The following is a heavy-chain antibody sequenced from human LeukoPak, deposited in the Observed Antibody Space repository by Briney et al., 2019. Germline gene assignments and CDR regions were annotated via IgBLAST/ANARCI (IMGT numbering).Heavy chain of an antibody. Sequence: GGSLRLSCAASGFTFSDYYMSWIRQAPGKGLEWVSYISSSGSTIYYADSVKGRFTISRDNAKNSLYLQMSSLRAEDTAVYYCAIDGGVYCSSTSFYVFDYWGQGTLVTVSS. CDR3: AIDGGVYCSSTSFYVFDY. CDR2: ISSSGSTI. V-gene: IGHV3-11*01. CDR1: GFTFSDYY. J-gene: IGHJ4*02. D-gene: IGHD2-2*01.